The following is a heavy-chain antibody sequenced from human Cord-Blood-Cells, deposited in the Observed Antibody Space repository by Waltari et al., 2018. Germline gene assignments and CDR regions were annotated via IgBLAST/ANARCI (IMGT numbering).Heavy chain of an antibody. CDR1: GGSFSGYY. V-gene: IGHV4-34*01. CDR2: ISHSGST. D-gene: IGHD2-2*01. J-gene: IGHJ4*02. CDR3: ARGHGELLSSTSCFDY. Sequence: QVQLQQWGAGLLKPSETLSLTCAVYGGSFSGYYWSWIRQPPGKGLEWIGEISHSGSTNYNPSLKSRVTISVDTSKNQFSLKLSSVTAADTAVYYCARGHGELLSSTSCFDYWGQGTLVTVSS.